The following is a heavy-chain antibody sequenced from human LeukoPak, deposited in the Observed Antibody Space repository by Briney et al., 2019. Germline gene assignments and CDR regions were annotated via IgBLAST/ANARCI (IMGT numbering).Heavy chain of an antibody. V-gene: IGHV4-4*02. Sequence: PSETLSLTCDVSGVSISSSNRWSWVRQPPGKGLEWIGEIHHSGSTNYNPSLKSRVTISVDTSKNQFSLKLSSVTAADTAVYYCARVPRSYYYYYYMDVWGKGTTVTVSS. CDR3: ARVPRSYYYYYYMDV. J-gene: IGHJ6*03. CDR1: GVSISSSNR. CDR2: IHHSGST.